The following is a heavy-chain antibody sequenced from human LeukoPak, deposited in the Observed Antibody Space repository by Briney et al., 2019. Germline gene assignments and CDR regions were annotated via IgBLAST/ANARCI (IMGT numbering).Heavy chain of an antibody. CDR1: GGSFSGYY. CDR2: INHSGST. D-gene: IGHD6-13*01. V-gene: IGHV4-34*01. Sequence: SETLSLTCAVYGGSFSGYYWSWIRQPPGKGLEWIGEINHSGSTNYNPSLKSRVTISVDTSKNQFSLKLSSVTAADTAVYYCARRGSSWYTASGVDYWGQGTLVTVSP. CDR3: ARRGSSWYTASGVDY. J-gene: IGHJ4*02.